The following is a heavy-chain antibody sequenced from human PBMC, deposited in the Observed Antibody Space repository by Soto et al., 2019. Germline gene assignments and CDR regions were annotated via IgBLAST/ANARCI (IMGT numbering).Heavy chain of an antibody. V-gene: IGHV1-18*01. J-gene: IGHJ4*02. Sequence: ASVKVSCKASGYTFTSYGISWVRQSPGQGLEWMGWISAYNGNTNYAQKLQGRVTMTTDTSTSTAYMELRSLRSDDTAVYYCARVPPFHYYDSSGYSYGDYWGQGTLVTVSS. CDR3: ARVPPFHYYDSSGYSYGDY. CDR1: GYTFTSYG. D-gene: IGHD3-22*01. CDR2: ISAYNGNT.